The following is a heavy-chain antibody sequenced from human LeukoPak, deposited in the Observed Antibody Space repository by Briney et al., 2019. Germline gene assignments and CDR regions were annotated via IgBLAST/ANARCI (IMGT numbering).Heavy chain of an antibody. Sequence: ETLSLTCTVSGGSISSSSYYWGWIRQPPGKGLEWVSAISGSGGSTYYADSVKGRFTISRDNSKNTLYLQMNSLRAEDTAVYYCAKDQQGWPDIFDYWGQGTLVTVSS. CDR2: ISGSGGST. V-gene: IGHV3-23*01. D-gene: IGHD3-9*01. J-gene: IGHJ4*02. CDR1: GGSISSSSYY. CDR3: AKDQQGWPDIFDY.